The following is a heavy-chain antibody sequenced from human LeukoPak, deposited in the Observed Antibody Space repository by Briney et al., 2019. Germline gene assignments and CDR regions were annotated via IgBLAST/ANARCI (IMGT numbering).Heavy chain of an antibody. CDR3: ARGGSGILDY. CDR1: GFTFSGSA. Sequence: GGSLRLSCAASGFTFSGSAMHWVRQAPGKGLQWVSYISSSSSTIYYADSVKGRFTISRDNAKNSLYLQMNSLRAEDTAVYYCARGGSGILDYWGQGTLVTVSS. J-gene: IGHJ4*02. D-gene: IGHD3-10*01. V-gene: IGHV3-48*04. CDR2: ISSSSSTI.